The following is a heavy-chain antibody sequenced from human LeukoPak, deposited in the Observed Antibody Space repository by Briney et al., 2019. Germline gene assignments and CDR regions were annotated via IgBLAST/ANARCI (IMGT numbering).Heavy chain of an antibody. V-gene: IGHV4-59*08. CDR3: ARRDYYDSTGYYKY. CDR2: IYYSGST. D-gene: IGHD3-22*01. Sequence: SETLSLACSVSGDSINNYYWNWIRQPPGKGLEWIGYIYYSGSTRYNPSLQSRVTMSIGTSKTQFSLKLDSVTAADTAVYYCARRDYYDSTGYYKYWGQGTLVTVSS. CDR1: GDSINNYY. J-gene: IGHJ4*02.